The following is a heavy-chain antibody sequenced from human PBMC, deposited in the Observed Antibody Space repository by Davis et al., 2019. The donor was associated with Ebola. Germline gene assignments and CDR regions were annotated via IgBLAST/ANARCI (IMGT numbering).Heavy chain of an antibody. J-gene: IGHJ5*02. V-gene: IGHV4-38-2*02. CDR1: GYSISSGYY. CDR3: ARVSINTTGGGSWFDP. Sequence: MPGGSLRLSCTVSGYSISSGYYWGWIRQPPGKGLEWIGSIYHSGSTYYNPSLKSRVTISVDTSKNQFSLTLSSLTAADTAVYYCARVSINTTGGGSWFDPWGQGTLVTVSS. D-gene: IGHD1-26*01. CDR2: IYHSGST.